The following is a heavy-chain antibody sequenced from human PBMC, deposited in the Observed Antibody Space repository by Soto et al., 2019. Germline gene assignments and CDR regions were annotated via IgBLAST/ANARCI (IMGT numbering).Heavy chain of an antibody. Sequence: QVQLVESGGGVVQPGRSLRLSCAASGFTFSSYGMHWVRQAPGKGLEWVAVIWYDGSNKYYADSVKGRFTISRDNSKYTLYLQMNSLRAEDTAVYYCARDRGSGWVGYYFDYWGQGTLVTVSS. V-gene: IGHV3-33*01. J-gene: IGHJ4*02. CDR1: GFTFSSYG. CDR2: IWYDGSNK. CDR3: ARDRGSGWVGYYFDY. D-gene: IGHD6-19*01.